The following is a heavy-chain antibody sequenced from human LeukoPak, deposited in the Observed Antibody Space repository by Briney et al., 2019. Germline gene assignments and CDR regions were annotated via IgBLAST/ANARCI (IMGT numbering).Heavy chain of an antibody. J-gene: IGHJ3*02. D-gene: IGHD3-9*01. CDR2: IQQDGSEK. Sequence: GGALRLSCAASGFTFSCYLMSWVRQAPGKGLEWVANIQQDGSEKYDVDSVKGRVTIYRDNAKNSRYVQMNSLRAEDAAVYYCARDTGLYDILTGPQDAFDIWGQGTMVTVSS. CDR3: ARDTGLYDILTGPQDAFDI. V-gene: IGHV3-7*01. CDR1: GFTFSCYL.